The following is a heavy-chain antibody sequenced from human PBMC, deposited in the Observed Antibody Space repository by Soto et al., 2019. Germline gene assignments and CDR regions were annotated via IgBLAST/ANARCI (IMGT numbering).Heavy chain of an antibody. CDR2: IRSKAYGGTT. D-gene: IGHD6-13*01. V-gene: IGHV3-49*04. Sequence: GGSLRLSCTASGFTFGDYAMSWVRQAPGKGLEWVGFIRSKAYGGTTEYAASVKGRFTISRDDSKSIAYLQMNSLKTEDTAVYYFMLSIWWGAYYFDYCGQGTLVTVSS. CDR1: GFTFGDYA. CDR3: MLSIWWGAYYFDY. J-gene: IGHJ4*02.